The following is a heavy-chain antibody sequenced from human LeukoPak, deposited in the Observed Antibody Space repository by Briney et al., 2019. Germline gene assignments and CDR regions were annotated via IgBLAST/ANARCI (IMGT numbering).Heavy chain of an antibody. J-gene: IGHJ4*02. Sequence: GGSLRLSCEASGFTFSSYWMDWVRQAPGKGLEWVANIKPDGSEKYYVDSVKGRFTISRDNAKNSLYLQMNSLRVEDTAVYYCARDKYGAYFDSWGQGTLVTVSS. CDR2: IKPDGSEK. D-gene: IGHD4-17*01. CDR1: GFTFSSYW. CDR3: ARDKYGAYFDS. V-gene: IGHV3-7*04.